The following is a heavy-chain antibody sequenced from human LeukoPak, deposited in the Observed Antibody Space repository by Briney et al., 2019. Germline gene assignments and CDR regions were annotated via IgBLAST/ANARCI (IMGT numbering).Heavy chain of an antibody. CDR3: ARDSVLGYRSDWYRLDYFDH. V-gene: IGHV1-69*06. CDR1: GGTFSSYA. Sequence: ASVKVSCKASGGTFSSYAISWVRQAPGQGLEWMGGIIPIFGTANYAQKFQGRVTITADKSTSTAYMELSSLRAEDTAVYYCARDSVLGYRSDWYRLDYFDHWGQGTLVTVSS. CDR2: IIPIFGTA. J-gene: IGHJ4*01. D-gene: IGHD6-19*01.